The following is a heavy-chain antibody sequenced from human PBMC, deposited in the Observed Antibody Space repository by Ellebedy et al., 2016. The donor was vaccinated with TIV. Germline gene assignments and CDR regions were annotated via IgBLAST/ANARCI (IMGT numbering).Heavy chain of an antibody. D-gene: IGHD6-19*01. V-gene: IGHV6-1*01. Sequence: SQTLSLTCVISGDSVSSSSGVWSWIRQSPSRGLEWLGRTYFRSKWQTDYAVSVKSRITINADTSKNQFSLHLSSVTPEDTAVYYCARGGLGNFNSWGQGTLVTVSS. CDR1: GDSVSSSSGV. CDR3: ARGGLGNFNS. J-gene: IGHJ4*02. CDR2: TYFRSKWQT.